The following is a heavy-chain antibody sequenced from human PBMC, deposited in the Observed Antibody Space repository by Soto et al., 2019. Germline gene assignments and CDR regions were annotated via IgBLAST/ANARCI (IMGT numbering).Heavy chain of an antibody. J-gene: IGHJ4*02. CDR3: ARGGAYIYGPQYD. CDR1: GLSFSGSW. V-gene: IGHV3-74*01. CDR2: IKGDGSST. D-gene: IGHD5-18*01. Sequence: EVQLVESGGGLVQPGGPLRLSCETSGLSFSGSWIHWVGQAPGKGLVWVSHIKGDGSSTNYADSVKGRFTISRDYAKNTLYLQMNSLRVEDTAVYYCARGGAYIYGPQYDWGQGTLVTVSS.